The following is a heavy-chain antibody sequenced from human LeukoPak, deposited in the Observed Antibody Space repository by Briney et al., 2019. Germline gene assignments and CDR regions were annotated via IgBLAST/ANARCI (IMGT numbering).Heavy chain of an antibody. Sequence: ASVKVSCKASGYTFTSYGISWVRQAPGQGPEWMGWVSTYNGNTKYAQNLQGRVTTTTDTSTSTAYMELRSLRSDDTAMYYCAGQSTGSYYSPIDYWGQGTLVTVSS. D-gene: IGHD1-26*01. CDR2: VSTYNGNT. CDR3: AGQSTGSYYSPIDY. V-gene: IGHV1-18*01. CDR1: GYTFTSYG. J-gene: IGHJ4*02.